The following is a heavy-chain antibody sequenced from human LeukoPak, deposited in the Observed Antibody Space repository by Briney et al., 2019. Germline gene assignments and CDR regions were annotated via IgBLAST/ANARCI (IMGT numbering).Heavy chain of an antibody. CDR3: ATPPGPYDFWTPYYYGMDV. Sequence: GGSLRLSCAASGFTFSDYYMSWIRQAPGKGLEWVSYISSSGSTIYYADSVKGRFTISRDNAKNSLYLQMNSLRAEDTAVYYCATPPGPYDFWTPYYYGMDVWGQGTTVTVSS. CDR1: GFTFSDYY. V-gene: IGHV3-11*01. D-gene: IGHD3-3*01. J-gene: IGHJ6*02. CDR2: ISSSGSTI.